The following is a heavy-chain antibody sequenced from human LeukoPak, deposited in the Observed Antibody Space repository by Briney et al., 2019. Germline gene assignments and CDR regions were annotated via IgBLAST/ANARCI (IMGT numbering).Heavy chain of an antibody. CDR2: ISGSGAST. V-gene: IGHV3-23*01. D-gene: IGHD6-13*01. CDR3: GKARGSEIAAATNY. Sequence: GASLRLSCAASGFTFSSYAMSWVRQAPGKGLEWVSVISGSGASTYYADSVKGRFTISRDNSNNTMYLQMNSLRAEDTAVYYCGKARGSEIAAATNYWGQGALVTVSS. J-gene: IGHJ4*02. CDR1: GFTFSSYA.